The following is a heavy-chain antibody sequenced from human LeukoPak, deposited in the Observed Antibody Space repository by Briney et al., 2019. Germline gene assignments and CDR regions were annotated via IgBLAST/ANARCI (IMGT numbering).Heavy chain of an antibody. D-gene: IGHD2-15*01. J-gene: IGHJ5*02. CDR3: ARGVGYCSGGSCKTKKDWFDP. V-gene: IGHV1-2*02. Sequence: ASVKVSCKASGYTFTGYYMHWVRQAPGQGLEWMGWINPNSGGTNYAQKFQGRVTMTRDTSISTAYMELSRLRSDDTAVYYCARGVGYCSGGSCKTKKDWFDPRGQGTLVTVSS. CDR2: INPNSGGT. CDR1: GYTFTGYY.